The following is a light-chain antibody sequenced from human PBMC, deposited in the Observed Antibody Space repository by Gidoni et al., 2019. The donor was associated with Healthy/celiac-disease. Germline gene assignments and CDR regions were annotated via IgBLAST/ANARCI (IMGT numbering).Light chain of an antibody. CDR1: QSISSY. CDR2: AAS. CDR3: QQSYSSPFT. Sequence: DIQMTQSPYSLSASVGDRVTITCRASQSISSYLNWYQQKPVKAPKLLIYAASSLQSGVPSRFSGSGSGTDFTLTISSLQPEDFATYHCQQSYSSPFTFGPGTKVNIK. V-gene: IGKV1-39*01. J-gene: IGKJ3*01.